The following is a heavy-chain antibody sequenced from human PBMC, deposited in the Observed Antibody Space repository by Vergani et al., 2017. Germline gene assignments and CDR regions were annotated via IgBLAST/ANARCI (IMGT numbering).Heavy chain of an antibody. CDR3: ARPRYYGGNGGLDY. J-gene: IGHJ4*02. CDR2: IYPADSDT. V-gene: IGHV5-51*03. D-gene: IGHD4-23*01. Sequence: EVELVQSGPEMRKPGESLKISCKGSEYSFGNYWIGWVRQMPGKGLEWMGIIYPADSDTRYSPSFQGQVTISADKSISTAFLQWDSLKASDTAMYYCARPRYYGGNGGLDYCGQGTLVTVSS. CDR1: EYSFGNYW.